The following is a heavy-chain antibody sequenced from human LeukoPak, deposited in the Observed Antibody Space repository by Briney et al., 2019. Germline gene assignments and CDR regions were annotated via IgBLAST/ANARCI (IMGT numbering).Heavy chain of an antibody. CDR2: ISAYNGNT. CDR1: GYIFTSYG. CDR3: ARVRGRDGTYYFYY. D-gene: IGHD5-24*01. V-gene: IGHV1-18*01. J-gene: IGHJ4*02. Sequence: VASVKVSCKASGYIFTSYGVSWVRQAPGQGLEWMGWISAYNGNTNYAQKLQGRVTVTTDTSTSTAYMELRSLTSDDTAVYYCARVRGRDGTYYFYYSGQGTLVTVSS.